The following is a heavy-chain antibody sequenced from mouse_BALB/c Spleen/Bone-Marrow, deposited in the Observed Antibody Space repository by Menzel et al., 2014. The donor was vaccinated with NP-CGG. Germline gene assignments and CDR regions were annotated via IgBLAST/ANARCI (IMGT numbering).Heavy chain of an antibody. V-gene: IGHV1S81*02. D-gene: IGHD2-2*01. CDR1: GYTFTSYW. CDR3: ARAGGYDGFAY. Sequence: VQLQQSGAELVKPGASVKLSRKASGYTFTSYWMHWVKQRPGQGLEWIGEINPSNGRADYNEKFRSKATLTVDRSSSTAYMQLSSLTSEDSAVYYCARAGGYDGFAYWGQGTLVTVSA. CDR2: INPSNGRA. J-gene: IGHJ3*01.